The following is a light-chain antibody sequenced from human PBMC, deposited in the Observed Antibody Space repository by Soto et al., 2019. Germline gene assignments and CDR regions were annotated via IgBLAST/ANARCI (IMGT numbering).Light chain of an antibody. CDR1: NSDVGSYNL. Sequence: QSVLTQPASVSGSPGQSITISCTGTNSDVGSYNLVSWYQQHPGKAPRLMIYEGIKRPSGVSNRFSGSKSGNTASPTISGLQAEDEADYYCCSYAGSSTWVFGGGTKLTVL. CDR2: EGI. V-gene: IGLV2-23*01. CDR3: CSYAGSSTWV. J-gene: IGLJ3*02.